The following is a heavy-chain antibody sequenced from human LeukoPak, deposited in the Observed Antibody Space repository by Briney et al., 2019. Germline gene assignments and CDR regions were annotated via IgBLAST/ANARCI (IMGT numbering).Heavy chain of an antibody. CDR2: INSDGSST. V-gene: IGHV3-74*01. CDR3: ARRGGDYDGDY. J-gene: IGHJ4*02. Sequence: PGGSLRLSCTASGFTFSNHWMHWVRQAPGKGLVWVSRINSDGSSTSYADSVKGRFTISRDNAKNTLYLQMNSLRAEDTAVYCCARRGGDYDGDYWGQGTLVTVSS. D-gene: IGHD4-17*01. CDR1: GFTFSNHW.